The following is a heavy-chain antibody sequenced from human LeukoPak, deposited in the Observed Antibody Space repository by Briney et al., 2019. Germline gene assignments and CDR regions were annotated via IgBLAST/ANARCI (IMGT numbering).Heavy chain of an antibody. Sequence: GGSLRLSCAVSGFTFSDYSMNWVRQAPGKGLEWISYISSSGRSIYYADSVKGRFTISRDNAKKSLWLQMNNLRAEDTAVYYCARERVISGYTPDFWGQGTLVTVSS. V-gene: IGHV3-48*01. CDR2: ISSSGRSI. D-gene: IGHD3-22*01. CDR3: ARERVISGYTPDF. CDR1: GFTFSDYS. J-gene: IGHJ4*02.